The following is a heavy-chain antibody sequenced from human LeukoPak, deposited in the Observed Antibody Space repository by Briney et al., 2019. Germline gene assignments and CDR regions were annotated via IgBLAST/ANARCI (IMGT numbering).Heavy chain of an antibody. CDR3: ARALLAYYGGDCYFRSIWFDP. V-gene: IGHV1-18*01. CDR1: GYTFTSYG. CDR2: ISAYNGNT. J-gene: IGHJ5*02. Sequence: GASVKVSCKASGYTFTSYGISWVRQAPGQGLEWMGWISAYNGNTNYAQKLQGRVTMTTDTSTSTAYMELRSLRSDDTAVYYCARALLAYYGGDCYFRSIWFDPWGQGTLVTVSS. D-gene: IGHD2-21*01.